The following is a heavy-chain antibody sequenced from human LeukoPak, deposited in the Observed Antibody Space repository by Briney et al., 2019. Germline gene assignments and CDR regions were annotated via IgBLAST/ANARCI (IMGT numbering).Heavy chain of an antibody. J-gene: IGHJ6*02. Sequence: PGGSLRLSCAASGFTFSSYSMNWVRQAPGKGLEWVSYISSSSSTIYYADSVKGRFTISRDNAKNSLYLQMNSLRAEDTAVYYCARDGKDIVVVPAALYGMDVWGQGTTVTVSS. CDR1: GFTFSSYS. CDR2: ISSSSSTI. CDR3: ARDGKDIVVVPAALYGMDV. D-gene: IGHD2-2*01. V-gene: IGHV3-48*01.